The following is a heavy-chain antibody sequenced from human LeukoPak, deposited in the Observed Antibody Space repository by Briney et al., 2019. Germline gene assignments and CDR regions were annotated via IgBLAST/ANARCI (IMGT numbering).Heavy chain of an antibody. CDR3: ARVNYYDNSGYLDY. CDR1: GYTFTNYY. Sequence: ASVKVSCKASGYTFTNYYLHWVRQAPGQGLEWMGLINPSGGSPNYAQKFQGRVTMTRDTSTSTVYMELSSLRSEDTAVYYCARVNYYDNSGYLDYWGQGTLVTVSS. J-gene: IGHJ4*02. CDR2: INPSGGSP. D-gene: IGHD3-22*01. V-gene: IGHV1-46*01.